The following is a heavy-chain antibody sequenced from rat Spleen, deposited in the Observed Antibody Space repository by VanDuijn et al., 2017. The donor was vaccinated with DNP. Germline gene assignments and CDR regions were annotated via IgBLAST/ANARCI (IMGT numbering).Heavy chain of an antibody. CDR2: IRYDGGST. CDR3: ARGTAAIFDY. D-gene: IGHD1-2*01. V-gene: IGHV5-20*01. J-gene: IGHJ2*01. Sequence: EVQLVESGGGLVQPGRSLKLSCAASGFTFSDYYMAWVRQAPTKGLEGVAYIRYDGGSTYYGDSVKGRFHISRDTAKSTLYLQMDNLRSEDTATYYCARGTAAIFDYWGQGVMVTVSS. CDR1: GFTFSDYY.